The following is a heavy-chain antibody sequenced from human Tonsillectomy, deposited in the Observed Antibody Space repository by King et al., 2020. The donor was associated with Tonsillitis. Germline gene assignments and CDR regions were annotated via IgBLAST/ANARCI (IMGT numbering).Heavy chain of an antibody. D-gene: IGHD3-10*01. CDR3: ARDTEGELLGIFEY. Sequence: VQLVESGGGLVQPGRSLRLSCAASGFTFDDYAMHWVRQAPGKGLEWVSGISWNSGSRGYADSVRGRFTISRDNAKNSLYLQVNSLRPEDMALYYCARDTEGELLGIFEYWGLGTLVTVSS. CDR1: GFTFDDYA. V-gene: IGHV3-9*03. J-gene: IGHJ4*02. CDR2: ISWNSGSR.